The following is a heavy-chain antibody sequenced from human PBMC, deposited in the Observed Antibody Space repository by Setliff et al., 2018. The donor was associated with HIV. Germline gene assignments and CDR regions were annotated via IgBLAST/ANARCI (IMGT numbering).Heavy chain of an antibody. D-gene: IGHD6-13*01. CDR3: ARVRPAPGAALDY. CDR2: IDPGSGAA. CDR1: GYKFSPYR. V-gene: IGHV1-46*04. Sequence: ASVKVSCKTSGYKFSPYRIHWVRQAPGQGLEWIGIIDPGSGAATYAQKLQGGITMTRDTSTTTVYMHLNSLTSDDSAVYFCARVRPAPGAALDYWGQGTLVTVSS. J-gene: IGHJ4*02.